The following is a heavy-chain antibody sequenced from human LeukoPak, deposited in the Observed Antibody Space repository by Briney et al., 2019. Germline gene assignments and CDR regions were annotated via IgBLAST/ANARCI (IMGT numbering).Heavy chain of an antibody. J-gene: IGHJ3*02. CDR3: ARDYDILTGYYGGDAFDI. Sequence: SETLSLTCTVSGGSISSYYWSWIRQPPWKRLECIGRIYTSGSTNYNPSLKSRVTMSVDTSKNQFSLKLSSVTAADTAVYYCARDYDILTGYYGGDAFDIWGQGTMVTVSS. CDR2: IYTSGST. V-gene: IGHV4-4*07. D-gene: IGHD3-9*01. CDR1: GGSISSYY.